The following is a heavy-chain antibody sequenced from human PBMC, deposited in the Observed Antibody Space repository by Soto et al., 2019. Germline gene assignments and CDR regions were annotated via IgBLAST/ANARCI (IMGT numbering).Heavy chain of an antibody. CDR1: GYSFTNYW. J-gene: IGHJ5*02. V-gene: IGHV5-51*01. CDR3: ARLEWLSLAAWFDP. D-gene: IGHD3-3*01. CDR2: IYPDDSDT. Sequence: GSLQISCQGSGYSFTNYWIGWVRQMPGKGLEWMGMIYPDDSDTKYSPSFQGQVTFSADKSINTAYLQWSSLKASDTAIYYCARLEWLSLAAWFDPWGQGTLVTVSS.